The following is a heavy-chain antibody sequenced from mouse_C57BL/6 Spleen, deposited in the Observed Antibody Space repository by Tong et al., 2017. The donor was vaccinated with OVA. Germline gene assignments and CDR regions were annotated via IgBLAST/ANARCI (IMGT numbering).Heavy chain of an antibody. D-gene: IGHD2-3*01. CDR1: GFNIKDTY. Sequence: EVQLQESGAELVKPGASVKLSCTASGFNIKDTYIHWVKQRPEQGLEWIGRIDPANGNTKYDPKFQGKATITADTSYNTAYLQLSSLTSEDTAVYYCAPIYDGYYWYFDVWGAGTTVTVSS. CDR3: APIYDGYYWYFDV. J-gene: IGHJ1*01. V-gene: IGHV14-3*02. CDR2: IDPANGNT.